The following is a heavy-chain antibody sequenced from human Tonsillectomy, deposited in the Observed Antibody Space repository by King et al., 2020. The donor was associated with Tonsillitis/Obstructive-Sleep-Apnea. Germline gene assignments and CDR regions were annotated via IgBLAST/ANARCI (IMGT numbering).Heavy chain of an antibody. Sequence: DVQLVESGGGLVQPGGSLRLSCAASGFTFSSYAMSWVRQAPGKGLEWVSAISGSGGRTYYADSVKGRFTISRENSKNTLYLQMNSLRAEDTAVYYCAKGTSTVVMYGMDVWGQGTTVTVS. J-gene: IGHJ6*02. CDR3: AKGTSTVVMYGMDV. CDR2: ISGSGGRT. CDR1: GFTFSSYA. V-gene: IGHV3-23*04. D-gene: IGHD4-23*01.